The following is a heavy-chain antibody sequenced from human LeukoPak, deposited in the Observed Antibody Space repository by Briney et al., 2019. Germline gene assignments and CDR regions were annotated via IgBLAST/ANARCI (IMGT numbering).Heavy chain of an antibody. CDR3: ARDHGVKYFYGSGSLGYNYYDMDV. Sequence: ASVKVSCKASGYTFTSSGISWVRQAPGQGLEWMGWVSAYNGNRNFAQKLQGRVTMTTDTSTNTAYMELRSLRSDDTAVYCCARDHGVKYFYGSGSLGYNYYDMDVWGQGTTVTVSS. J-gene: IGHJ6*02. D-gene: IGHD3-10*01. CDR1: GYTFTSSG. V-gene: IGHV1-18*01. CDR2: VSAYNGNR.